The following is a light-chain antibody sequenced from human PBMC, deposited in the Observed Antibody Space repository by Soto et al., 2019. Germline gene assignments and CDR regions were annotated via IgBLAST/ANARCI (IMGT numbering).Light chain of an antibody. V-gene: IGKV3-20*01. CDR3: QQYGSSLYT. CDR1: QSVDSSY. Sequence: ENVLTQSPGTLSLSPGEIATLSCRASQSVDSSYLAWYQQKPGQAPRLLIYGTSTRATGIPDRFSGSGSGTDFTLTINRLEPEDFAVYYSQQYGSSLYTFGQGTKLEIK. J-gene: IGKJ2*01. CDR2: GTS.